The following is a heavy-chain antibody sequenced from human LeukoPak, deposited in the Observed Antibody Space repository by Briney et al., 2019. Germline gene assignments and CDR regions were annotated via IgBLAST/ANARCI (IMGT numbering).Heavy chain of an antibody. CDR1: ARSISSYY. CDR2: IYYSGSN. CDR3: ARDFWSGSPD. Sequence: PSETLSLTWTLAARSISSYYWGWVRQPPGRGLEWSGYIYYSGSNNYNRSLKSRFTISVETSRNQSSRKLSAVTGADTAVYYCARDFWSGSPDWGQGTLVTVSS. V-gene: IGHV4-59*01. D-gene: IGHD3-3*01. J-gene: IGHJ4*02.